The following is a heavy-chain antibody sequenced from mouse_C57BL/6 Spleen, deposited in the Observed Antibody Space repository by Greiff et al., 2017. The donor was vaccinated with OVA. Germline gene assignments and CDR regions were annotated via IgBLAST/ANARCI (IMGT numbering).Heavy chain of an antibody. V-gene: IGHV1-69*01. CDR1: GYTFTSYW. Sequence: QVQLQQPGAELVMPGASVKLSCKASGYTFTSYWMHWVKQRPGQGLEWIGEIDPSDSYTNYNQKFKGKSTLTVDKSSSTAYMQLSSLTSEDSAVYYGARREDSSGYVAMDYWGQGTSVTVSS. CDR2: IDPSDSYT. D-gene: IGHD3-2*02. J-gene: IGHJ4*01. CDR3: ARREDSSGYVAMDY.